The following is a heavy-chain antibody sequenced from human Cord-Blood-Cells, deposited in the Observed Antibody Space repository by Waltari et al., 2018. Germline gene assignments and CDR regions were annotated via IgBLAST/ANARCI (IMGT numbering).Heavy chain of an antibody. J-gene: IGHJ4*02. Sequence: QVQLQQWGAGLLKPSETLSRTCAVYGGSFSGYYWSWIRQPPGKGLEWIGEIKHSGSTNYNPSLKSRVTISVDTSKNQFSLKLSSVTAADTAVYYCARGVGKAAAGNFDYWGQGTLVTVSS. CDR2: IKHSGST. CDR3: ARGVGKAAAGNFDY. V-gene: IGHV4-34*01. D-gene: IGHD6-13*01. CDR1: GGSFSGYY.